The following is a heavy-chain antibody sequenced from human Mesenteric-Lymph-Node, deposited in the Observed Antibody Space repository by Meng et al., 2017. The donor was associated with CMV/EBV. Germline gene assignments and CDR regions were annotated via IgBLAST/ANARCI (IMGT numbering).Heavy chain of an antibody. CDR2: IAYDGSNA. D-gene: IGHD6-6*01. V-gene: IGHV3-30*04. CDR1: GFSFRTHA. Sequence: GGSLRLSCVASGFSFRTHALHWVRQAPGKGLEWVTFIAYDGSNAFYADSVTGRFTISRDNSKNTLHLQMNSLRAEDTAVYYCARATAPRPAFYYYYGMDFWGQGTTVTVSS. J-gene: IGHJ6*02. CDR3: ARATAPRPAFYYYYGMDF.